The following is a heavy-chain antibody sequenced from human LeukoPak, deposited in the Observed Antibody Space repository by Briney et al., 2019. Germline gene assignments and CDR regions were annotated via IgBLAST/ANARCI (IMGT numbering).Heavy chain of an antibody. CDR1: GFTFNNYA. V-gene: IGHV3-23*01. Sequence: PGGSLRLSCAASGFTFNNYAMTWVRQAPGKGLEWVSVVSGSGDNTNYADSVKGRFTISRDNSKNTLFLQMNSLRAEDTAVYYCARDRHYDFWSGYYTPFNSWGQGTLVTVSS. D-gene: IGHD3-3*01. CDR3: ARDRHYDFWSGYYTPFNS. CDR2: VSGSGDNT. J-gene: IGHJ4*02.